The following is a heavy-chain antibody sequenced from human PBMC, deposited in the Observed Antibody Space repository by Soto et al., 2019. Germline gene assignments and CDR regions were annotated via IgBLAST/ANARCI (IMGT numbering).Heavy chain of an antibody. V-gene: IGHV3-33*01. Sequence: GGSLRLSCAASGFTFSSYGMHWVRQAPGKGLEWVAVIWYDGSNKYYADSVKGRFTISRDNSKNTLYLQMNSLRAEDTAVYYCARVDTIFVDGDAFDIWGRGTMVTGSS. CDR2: IWYDGSNK. CDR1: GFTFSSYG. J-gene: IGHJ3*02. CDR3: ARVDTIFVDGDAFDI. D-gene: IGHD3-3*01.